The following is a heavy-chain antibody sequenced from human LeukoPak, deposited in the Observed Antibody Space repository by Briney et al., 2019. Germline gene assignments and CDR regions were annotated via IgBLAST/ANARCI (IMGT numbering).Heavy chain of an antibody. Sequence: SETLSLTCAVYGGSFSGYYWSWIRQPPGKGLEWIGEINHSGSTNYNPSLKSRVTISVDTSKNQFSLKLSSVTAADTAVYYCARSLRDYYDSSGYSSYYFDYWGQGTLVTVSS. CDR1: GGSFSGYY. CDR2: INHSGST. D-gene: IGHD3-22*01. CDR3: ARSLRDYYDSSGYSSYYFDY. V-gene: IGHV4-34*01. J-gene: IGHJ4*02.